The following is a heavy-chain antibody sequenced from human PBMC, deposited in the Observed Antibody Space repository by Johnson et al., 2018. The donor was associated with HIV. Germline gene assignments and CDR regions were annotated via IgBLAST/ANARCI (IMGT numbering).Heavy chain of an antibody. D-gene: IGHD6-13*01. CDR1: GFTFSSYA. J-gene: IGHJ3*02. CDR2: TAFDGSKE. Sequence: QVQLVESGGGVVQPGRSLRLSCAASGFTFSSYALHWVRQAPGKGLEWVAVTAFDGSKEKYADSVKGRFTISRDNLKNTLYLQLHSLRAEDTAVYYCARASSSWYQGRAFDIWDQGTMVTVSS. CDR3: ARASSSWYQGRAFDI. V-gene: IGHV3-30*04.